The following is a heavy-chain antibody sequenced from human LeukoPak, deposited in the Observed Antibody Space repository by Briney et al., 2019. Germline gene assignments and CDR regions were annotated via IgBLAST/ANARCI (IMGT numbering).Heavy chain of an antibody. CDR3: AGGSRRYFDWLLYDY. J-gene: IGHJ4*02. V-gene: IGHV4-34*01. CDR2: INHSGST. CDR1: GGSFSGYY. Sequence: SETLSFTCAVYGGSFSGYYWSWIRQPPGKGLEWIGEINHSGSTNYNPSLKSRVTISVDTSKNQFSLKLSSVTAADTPVYYCAGGSRRYFDWLLYDYWGQGTLVTVSS. D-gene: IGHD3-9*01.